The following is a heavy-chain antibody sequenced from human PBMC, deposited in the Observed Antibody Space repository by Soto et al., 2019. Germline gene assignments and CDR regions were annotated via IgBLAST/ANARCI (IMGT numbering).Heavy chain of an antibody. CDR3: ARDKGVVVILDAFDI. Sequence: QVQLVESGGGVVQPGRSLRLSCAASGFTFSSYGMHWVRQAPGKGLEWVAVIWDDGSNKYYADSVKGRFTISRDNSKNTLYLQMNSLRAEDTAVYYCARDKGVVVILDAFDIWGQGTMVTVSS. CDR1: GFTFSSYG. CDR2: IWDDGSNK. D-gene: IGHD3-22*01. J-gene: IGHJ3*02. V-gene: IGHV3-33*01.